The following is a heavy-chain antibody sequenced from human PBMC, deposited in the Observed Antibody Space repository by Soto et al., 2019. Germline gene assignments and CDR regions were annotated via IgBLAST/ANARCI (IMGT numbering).Heavy chain of an antibody. Sequence: QVKLVESGGGVVQPGRSLRLSCAASGFVFTMYGMHWVRQAPGKGLEWVGVIWHDGSGTYYADALKGRFTISRDNSKNTLFLQMDSMTVDDTAVYYCVRDAVALRNRGRVGYFNLWGRGTQVTVSS. J-gene: IGHJ2*01. D-gene: IGHD1-26*01. CDR2: IWHDGSGT. V-gene: IGHV3-33*01. CDR1: GFVFTMYG. CDR3: VRDAVALRNRGRVGYFNL.